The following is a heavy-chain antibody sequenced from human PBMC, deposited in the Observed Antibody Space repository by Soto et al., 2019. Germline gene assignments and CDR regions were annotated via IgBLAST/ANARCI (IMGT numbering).Heavy chain of an antibody. J-gene: IGHJ1*01. V-gene: IGHV3-23*01. CDR2: ISCCGGST. CDR3: AKADGEQWLIPHLDN. CDR1: GFNFKKFA. Sequence: WSLRLSCDASGFNFKKFAMGWVRQAPGEGLGWVSGISCCGGSTFYADSVKGRFSLARDDSKNTLSLQLNSLRVEDTAHYYCAKADGEQWLIPHLDNWGQGTQVTVSS. D-gene: IGHD6-19*01.